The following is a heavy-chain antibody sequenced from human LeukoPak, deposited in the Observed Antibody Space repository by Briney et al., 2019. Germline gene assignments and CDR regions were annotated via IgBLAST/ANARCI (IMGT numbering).Heavy chain of an antibody. CDR1: GGSFSGYY. CDR3: ARGLVATIKEHIDY. J-gene: IGHJ4*02. Sequence: PSETLSLTCAVYGGSFSGYYWSWIRQPPGKGLVWIGEINHSGSTNYNPSLKSRVTISVDTSKNQFSLKLSSVTAADTAVYYCARGLVATIKEHIDYWGQGTLVTVSS. V-gene: IGHV4-34*01. D-gene: IGHD5-12*01. CDR2: INHSGST.